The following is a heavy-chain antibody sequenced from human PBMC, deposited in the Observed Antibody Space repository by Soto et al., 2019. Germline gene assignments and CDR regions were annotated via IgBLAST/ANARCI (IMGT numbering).Heavy chain of an antibody. Sequence: APVKVSCKASGGTFSSYAISWVRQAPGQGLEWMGGIIPIFGTANYAQKFQGRVTITADKSTSTAYMELSSLRSEDTAVYYCARVLYGSGSYYPNPRYYYYGMDVWGQGTTVTVSS. J-gene: IGHJ6*02. CDR3: ARVLYGSGSYYPNPRYYYYGMDV. D-gene: IGHD3-10*01. CDR1: GGTFSSYA. V-gene: IGHV1-69*06. CDR2: IIPIFGTA.